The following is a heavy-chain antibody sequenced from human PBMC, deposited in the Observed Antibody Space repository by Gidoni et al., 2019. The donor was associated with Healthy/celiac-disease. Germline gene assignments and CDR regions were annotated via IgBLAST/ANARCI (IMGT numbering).Heavy chain of an antibody. CDR2: ISYDGSNK. CDR3: ARWLGNDYGGNSCFDY. D-gene: IGHD4-17*01. J-gene: IGHJ4*02. V-gene: IGHV3-30-3*01. CDR1: GFPFSSYA. Sequence: QVQLVESGGGLVQPGRSLRLSCAASGFPFSSYAMHWVRQAPRQGLEWVAVISYDGSNKYYADSVKGRFTISRDNSKNTLYLQMNSLRAEDTAVYYCARWLGNDYGGNSCFDYWGQGTLVTVSS.